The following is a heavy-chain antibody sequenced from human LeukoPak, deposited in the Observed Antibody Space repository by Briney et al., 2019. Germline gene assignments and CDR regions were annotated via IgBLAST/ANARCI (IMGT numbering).Heavy chain of an antibody. CDR3: ARTTSFTASSYDY. CDR2: MIPNNGDS. D-gene: IGHD2-2*01. V-gene: IGHV1-8*03. Sequence: ASLKVSCKASGYSFSTNYHINWVRQATGQGLEWMGWMIPNNGDSGYAQKFQGRVTITRDTSISTSYMELRSPRSDDTAVYFCARTTSFTASSYDYWGQGTLVTVSS. CDR1: GYSFSTNYH. J-gene: IGHJ4*02.